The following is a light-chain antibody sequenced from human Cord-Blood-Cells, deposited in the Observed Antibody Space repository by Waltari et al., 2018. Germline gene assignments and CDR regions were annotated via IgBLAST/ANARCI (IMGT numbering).Light chain of an antibody. CDR2: WAS. J-gene: IGKJ2*01. V-gene: IGKV4-1*01. CDR1: PIVLYSSNNKNY. CDR3: QQYYSTPYT. Sequence: EIALTQSPDSLAVSVGARATINCTSSPIVLYSSNNKNYLAWYQQKPGQPPKLLIYWASTRESGVPDRFSGSGSGTDFTLTISSLQAEDVAVYYCQQYYSTPYTFGQGTKLEIK.